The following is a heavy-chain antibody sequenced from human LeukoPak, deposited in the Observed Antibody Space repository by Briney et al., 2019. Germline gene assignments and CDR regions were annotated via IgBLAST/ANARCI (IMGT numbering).Heavy chain of an antibody. CDR1: GFTFSSYA. Sequence: GGSLRLSCAASGFTFSSYAMSWVRQAPGTGLEWVSGISGNGATTYYADSVKGRFTISRDNSKNTLFVQMNSLRAEDTAVYYCAKRISTSAWFAAFDIWGQGTMVTVSS. D-gene: IGHD2-2*01. J-gene: IGHJ3*02. CDR3: AKRISTSAWFAAFDI. CDR2: ISGNGATT. V-gene: IGHV3-23*01.